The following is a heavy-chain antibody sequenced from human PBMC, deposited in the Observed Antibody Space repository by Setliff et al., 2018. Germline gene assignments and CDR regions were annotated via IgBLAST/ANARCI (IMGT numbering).Heavy chain of an antibody. D-gene: IGHD3-3*01. Sequence: SETLSLTCTVSGGSISSYYWSWIRQPPGKGLEWIGEINHSGSTNYNPSLKSRVTISVDTSKNQFSLKLSSVAAADTAVYYCARARTIFGVIRRKGPYYFDYWGQGTLVT. V-gene: IGHV4-59*12. CDR1: GGSISSYY. CDR3: ARARTIFGVIRRKGPYYFDY. J-gene: IGHJ4*02. CDR2: INHSGST.